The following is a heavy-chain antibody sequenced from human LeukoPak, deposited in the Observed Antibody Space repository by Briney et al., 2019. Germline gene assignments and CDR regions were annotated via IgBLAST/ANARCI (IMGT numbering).Heavy chain of an antibody. Sequence: PGRTVRLFCGAWGFTYDAYAMYGVRRASGKGLEDVSLIGGHGGRTYYADSVKGRFTISRDTSKNSLYLQMKSLRTEDTALYYCAKEHSASGSVDYWGQGTLVTVSS. V-gene: IGHV3-43*02. D-gene: IGHD1-26*01. CDR3: AKEHSASGSVDY. CDR2: IGGHGGRT. J-gene: IGHJ4*02. CDR1: GFTYDAYA.